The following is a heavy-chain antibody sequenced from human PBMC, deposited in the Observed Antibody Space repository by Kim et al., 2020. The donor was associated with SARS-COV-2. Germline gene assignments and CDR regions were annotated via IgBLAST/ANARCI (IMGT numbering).Heavy chain of an antibody. Sequence: GGSLRLSCGASGFTFRRFGMSWVRQAPGKGLEWVSAISKSADATNYADSVKGRFTISRDSSKNTLFLQMNSLRTDDTAVYYCAKRIGKVVDTSQFNFDSWGQGTLVTVSS. CDR3: AKRIGKVVDTSQFNFDS. V-gene: IGHV3-23*01. CDR2: ISKSADAT. D-gene: IGHD2-2*01. J-gene: IGHJ4*02. CDR1: GFTFRRFG.